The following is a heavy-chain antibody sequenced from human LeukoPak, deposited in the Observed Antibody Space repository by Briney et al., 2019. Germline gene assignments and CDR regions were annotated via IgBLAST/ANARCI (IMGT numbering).Heavy chain of an antibody. CDR2: IWYDGSNK. CDR1: GFTFSSYG. CDR3: TTDIWTSIMKDH. Sequence: PGRSLRLSCAASGFTFSSYGMHWVRQAPGKGLEWVAVIWYDGSNKYYADSVKGRFTISRDNSKNTLYLQMNSLKTEDTAVYYCTTDIWTSIMKDHWGQGTLVTVSS. V-gene: IGHV3-33*01. J-gene: IGHJ4*02. D-gene: IGHD3-16*01.